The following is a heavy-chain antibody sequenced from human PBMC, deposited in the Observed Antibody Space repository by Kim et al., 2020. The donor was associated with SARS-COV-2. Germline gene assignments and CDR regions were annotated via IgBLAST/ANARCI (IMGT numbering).Heavy chain of an antibody. D-gene: IGHD3-10*01. J-gene: IGHJ5*02. V-gene: IGHV4-59*01. Sequence: TSPLKSRVTISVDTAKNQFSLTLNSVTAADTAVYYCARERLWFGDYRFDPWGQGTLVTVSS. CDR3: ARERLWFGDYRFDP.